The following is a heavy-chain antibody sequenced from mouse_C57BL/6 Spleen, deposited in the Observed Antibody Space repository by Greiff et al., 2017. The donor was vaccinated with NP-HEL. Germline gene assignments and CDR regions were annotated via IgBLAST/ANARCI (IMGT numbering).Heavy chain of an antibody. J-gene: IGHJ4*01. D-gene: IGHD1-1*01. Sequence: QVQLQQSGAELVKPGASVKISCKASGYTFTDYYINWVKQRPGQGLEWIGKIGPGSGSTYYIEKFKGKATLTADKSSRTAYMQLSSLTSEDSAVYFCARVDFYYYGSSWMDYWGQGTSVTVSS. CDR2: IGPGSGST. CDR3: ARVDFYYYGSSWMDY. V-gene: IGHV1-77*01. CDR1: GYTFTDYY.